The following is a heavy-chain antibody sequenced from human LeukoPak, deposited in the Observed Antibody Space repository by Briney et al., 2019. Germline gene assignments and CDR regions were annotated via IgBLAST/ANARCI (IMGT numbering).Heavy chain of an antibody. CDR2: INHSGST. CDR3: ASDPLAVADVY. CDR1: GGSFSGYY. D-gene: IGHD6-19*01. V-gene: IGHV4-34*01. Sequence: PSETLSLTCAVHGGSFSGYYWSWIRQPPGKGLEWIGEINHSGSTNYNPSLKSRVTISVDTSKNQFSLKLSSVTAADTAVYYCASDPLAVADVYWGQGTLVTVSS. J-gene: IGHJ4*02.